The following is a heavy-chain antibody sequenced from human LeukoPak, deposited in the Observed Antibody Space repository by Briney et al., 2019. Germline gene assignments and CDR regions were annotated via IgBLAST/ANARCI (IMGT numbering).Heavy chain of an antibody. CDR1: GFTFSSYA. D-gene: IGHD6-6*01. CDR2: ISGSGGST. Sequence: PGGSLRLSCAASGFTFSSYAMSWVCQAPGKGLEWVSAISGSGGSTYYADSVKGRFTISRDNSKNTLYLQMNSLRAEDTAVYYCAKVRKYSSSSLYFDYWGQGTLVTVSS. V-gene: IGHV3-23*01. CDR3: AKVRKYSSSSLYFDY. J-gene: IGHJ4*02.